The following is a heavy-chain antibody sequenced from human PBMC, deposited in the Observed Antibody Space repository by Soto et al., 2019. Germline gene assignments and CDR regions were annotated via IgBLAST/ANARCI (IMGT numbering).Heavy chain of an antibody. CDR1: GYTFSDFA. V-gene: IGHV1-18*04. Sequence: QVLLVQSGPEVKKPGASMKVSCKTSGYTFSDFALTWVRQAPDQGLEWLGWISPYTGNTNYAQRLQDRVTMTTDTSTSTAYLELRSLRSDDTDVYYCARLGWELLSGRRDFDYWGQGTLVTVSS. D-gene: IGHD1-26*01. CDR2: ISPYTGNT. J-gene: IGHJ4*02. CDR3: ARLGWELLSGRRDFDY.